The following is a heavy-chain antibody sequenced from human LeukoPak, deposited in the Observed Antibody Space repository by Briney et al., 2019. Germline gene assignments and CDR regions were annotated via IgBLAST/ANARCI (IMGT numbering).Heavy chain of an antibody. V-gene: IGHV1-18*01. CDR1: GYTFTSYG. J-gene: IGHJ4*02. Sequence: GASVKVSCKASGYTFTSYGISWVRQAPGQGLEWMGWISAYNGNTNYAQKLQGRVTMTTDTSTSTAYMELRSLRSDDTAVYYCARDDPYCYDSSGYLDYWGQGTLVTVSS. D-gene: IGHD3-22*01. CDR2: ISAYNGNT. CDR3: ARDDPYCYDSSGYLDY.